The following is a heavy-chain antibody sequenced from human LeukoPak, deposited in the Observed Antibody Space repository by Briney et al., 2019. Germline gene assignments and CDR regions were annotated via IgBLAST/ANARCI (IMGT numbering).Heavy chain of an antibody. CDR3: ARDSCSGGSCYRFDI. D-gene: IGHD2-15*01. CDR2: INHSGST. J-gene: IGHJ3*02. Sequence: SETLSLTCAVYGGSSSGYYWSWIRQPPGKGLEWIGEINHSGSTNYNPSLKSRVTISVDTSKNQFSLKLSSVTAADTAVYYCARDSCSGGSCYRFDIWGQGTMVTVSS. V-gene: IGHV4-34*01. CDR1: GGSSSGYY.